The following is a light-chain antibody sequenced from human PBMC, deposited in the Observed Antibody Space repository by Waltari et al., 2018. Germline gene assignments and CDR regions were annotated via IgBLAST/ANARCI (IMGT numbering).Light chain of an antibody. CDR1: QSLLYYSNDKNY. CDR3: QQYYSRRT. Sequence: DIVMTQSPESLAVSLGERATINCKSSQSLLYYSNDKNYLAWYQQKPGQPPKLLIDWAATRQSGVPDRVSGSGSGTDFTLTISSLQAEDVAVYYCQQYYSRRTFGQGTKVEIK. J-gene: IGKJ1*01. V-gene: IGKV4-1*01. CDR2: WAA.